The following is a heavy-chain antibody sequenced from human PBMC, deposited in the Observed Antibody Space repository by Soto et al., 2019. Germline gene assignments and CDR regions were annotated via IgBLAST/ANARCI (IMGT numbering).Heavy chain of an antibody. CDR2: IYYSGRT. Sequence: SETLSLTCTVSGGAMYAYYWSWVRQSPGKGLEWIGDIYYSGRTNYNPSLKSRVTISVDTPKSQFSLRLRSVTAADTAVYYCARGGHDFAFDYWGHGGLVTVSS. D-gene: IGHD3-3*01. J-gene: IGHJ4*01. CDR3: ARGGHDFAFDY. V-gene: IGHV4-59*01. CDR1: GGAMYAYY.